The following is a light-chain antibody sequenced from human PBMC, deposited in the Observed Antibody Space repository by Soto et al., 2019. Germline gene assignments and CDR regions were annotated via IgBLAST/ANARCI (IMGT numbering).Light chain of an antibody. CDR3: QQYASSPTT. CDR1: QSVDTY. CDR2: GTS. V-gene: IGKV3-20*01. J-gene: IGKJ5*01. Sequence: DIVLTQSPDTLSLSPGDRAYVSCRASQSVDTYLAWYQQKPGQAPRLLIYGTSSRAIGIPGRFSGSGSGTDFTLTINRVEPEDFAVYFCQQYASSPTTFGQGARL.